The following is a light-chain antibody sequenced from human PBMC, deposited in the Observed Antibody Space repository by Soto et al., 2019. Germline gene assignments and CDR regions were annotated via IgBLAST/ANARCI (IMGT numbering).Light chain of an antibody. CDR3: QQGNSFPPT. Sequence: DIQMTQSPSSVSASVGDRVTITCRASEGISSWLAWYQQKPGKAPKLLLSAASRLQSGVPSRFSGSGSGTEFTFTISSLQPEDFAAYYCQQGNSFPPTFGGGTKVDIK. J-gene: IGKJ4*01. CDR1: EGISSW. V-gene: IGKV1-12*01. CDR2: AAS.